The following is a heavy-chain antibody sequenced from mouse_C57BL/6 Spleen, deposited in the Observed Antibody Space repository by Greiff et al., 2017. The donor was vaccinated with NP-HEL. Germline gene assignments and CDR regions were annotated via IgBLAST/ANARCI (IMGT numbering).Heavy chain of an antibody. CDR3: ARSGNCYYGSGFAD. Sequence: QVQLLQSGPELVKPGASVKISCKASGYAFSSSWMNWVKQRPGKGLEWIGRIYPGDGDTNYNGKFKGKATLTADKSSSTAYMQLSILTAEDAAVYCCARSGNCYYGSGFADWGKGTLVTV. V-gene: IGHV1-82*01. CDR1: GYAFSSSW. J-gene: IGHJ3*01. CDR2: IYPGDGDT. D-gene: IGHD1-1*01.